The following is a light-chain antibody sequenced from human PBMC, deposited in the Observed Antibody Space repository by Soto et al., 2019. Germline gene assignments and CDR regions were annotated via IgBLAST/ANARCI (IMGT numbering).Light chain of an antibody. CDR3: QQSFPTPRT. J-gene: IGKJ1*01. Sequence: DIQMTQSPSSLSAFVGDRVTVTCLASNNINTNLNWYQQKPGKAPQLLIYVASSLQSGVPSRFSGSGSGTDFALTISSLQPEDFATYYCQQSFPTPRTFGQGTKVDI. CDR1: NNINTN. V-gene: IGKV1-39*01. CDR2: VAS.